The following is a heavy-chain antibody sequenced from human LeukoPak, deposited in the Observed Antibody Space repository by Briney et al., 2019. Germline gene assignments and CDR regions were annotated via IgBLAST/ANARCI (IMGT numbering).Heavy chain of an antibody. D-gene: IGHD5-12*01. Sequence: GASVKVSCKASGGTFSSYAISWVRQAPGQGLEWMGGIIPIFGTANYAQKFQGRVTITADGSTSTAYMELSSLRSEDTAVYYCARANVATQRNFNWFDPWGQGTLVTVSS. J-gene: IGHJ5*02. CDR3: ARANVATQRNFNWFDP. CDR2: IIPIFGTA. CDR1: GGTFSSYA. V-gene: IGHV1-69*01.